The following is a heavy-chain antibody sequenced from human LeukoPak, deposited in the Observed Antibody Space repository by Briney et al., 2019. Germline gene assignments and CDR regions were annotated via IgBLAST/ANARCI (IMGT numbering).Heavy chain of an antibody. Sequence: SETLSLTCTVSGGSINSGNYYWSWVRQPAGKGLEWIGRIYASGSTSYNPSLKSRVTISVDTSKNQLSLNLSSVTAADTAIYYCARLRLRYDSNGYSTSYEAVDIWGQGTVVTVSS. CDR3: ARLRLRYDSNGYSTSYEAVDI. J-gene: IGHJ3*02. CDR2: IYASGST. CDR1: GGSINSGNYY. V-gene: IGHV4-61*02. D-gene: IGHD3-22*01.